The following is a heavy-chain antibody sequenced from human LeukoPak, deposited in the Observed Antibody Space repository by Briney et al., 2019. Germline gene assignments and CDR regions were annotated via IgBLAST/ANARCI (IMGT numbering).Heavy chain of an antibody. CDR3: ARDHVVGATFWCFFDY. V-gene: IGHV3-30*04. J-gene: IGHJ4*02. CDR2: ISYDGSNK. CDR1: GFTFSIYA. Sequence: GGSLRLSCAASGFTFSIYAMHCVRQAPGKGLEWVAVISYDGSNKYYADSVKGRFTISRDNSKNTLYLQMNSLRAEDTAVYYCARDHVVGATFWCFFDYWGQGTLVTVSS. D-gene: IGHD1-26*01.